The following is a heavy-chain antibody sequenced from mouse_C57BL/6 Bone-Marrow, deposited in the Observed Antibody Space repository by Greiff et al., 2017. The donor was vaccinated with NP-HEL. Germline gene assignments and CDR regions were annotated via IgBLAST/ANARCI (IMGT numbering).Heavy chain of an antibody. CDR3: ARQGLVVYFDY. J-gene: IGHJ2*01. Sequence: EVKLMESGGDLVKPGGSLKLSCAASGFTFSSYGMSWVRQTPDKRLEWVATISSGGSYTYYPDSVKGRFTISRDNAKNPLYLQMSSLKSDDTAMYYCARQGLVVYFDYWGQGTTLTVSS. CDR1: GFTFSSYG. V-gene: IGHV5-6*01. D-gene: IGHD1-1*02. CDR2: ISSGGSYT.